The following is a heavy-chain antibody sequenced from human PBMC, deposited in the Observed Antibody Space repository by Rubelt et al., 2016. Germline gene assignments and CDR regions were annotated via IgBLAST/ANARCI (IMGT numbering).Heavy chain of an antibody. V-gene: IGHV2-70*15. CDR1: GFSLSTSGMC. J-gene: IGHJ6*02. Sequence: QVTLRESGPALVKPTQTLTLTCTFSGFSLSTSGMCVSWIRQPQGKAVEWLARIDWDDDKYYSKSLKTRLTISKDTSKTQVVLTMTNMDPVDTATYYCARILLPDYYDSSGGMDVWGQGTTVTVSS. D-gene: IGHD3-22*01. CDR2: IDWDDDK. CDR3: ARILLPDYYDSSGGMDV.